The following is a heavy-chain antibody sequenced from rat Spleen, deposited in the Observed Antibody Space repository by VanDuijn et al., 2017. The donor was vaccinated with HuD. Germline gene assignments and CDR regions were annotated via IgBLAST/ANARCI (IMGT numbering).Heavy chain of an antibody. CDR2: ISTGGGNT. Sequence: EVQLVESGGGLVQPGRSLKLSCAASGFTFSDYAMAWVRQAPKKGLEWVASISTGGGNTYYRDSVKGRFTISRDNAKSTLYLQMDSLRSEDTATYYCTTVRWGDYWGQGVMVTVSS. CDR1: GFTFSDYA. D-gene: IGHD1-12*02. CDR3: TTVRWGDY. V-gene: IGHV5-27*01. J-gene: IGHJ2*01.